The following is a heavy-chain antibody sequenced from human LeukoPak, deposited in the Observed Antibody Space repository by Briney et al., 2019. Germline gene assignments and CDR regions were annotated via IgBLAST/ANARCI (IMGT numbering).Heavy chain of an antibody. CDR1: GGSISSGPYY. Sequence: SQTLSLTCTVSGGSISSGPYYWSWIRQHPGEGLEWIGYIYYSGSTYYNPSLKSRETISADTSKNQFSLNLSSVTAADTAVYYCARDLVYYYDTSAYYGPIWGQGTLVTVSS. J-gene: IGHJ4*02. CDR2: IYYSGST. CDR3: ARDLVYYYDTSAYYGPI. V-gene: IGHV4-31*03. D-gene: IGHD3-22*01.